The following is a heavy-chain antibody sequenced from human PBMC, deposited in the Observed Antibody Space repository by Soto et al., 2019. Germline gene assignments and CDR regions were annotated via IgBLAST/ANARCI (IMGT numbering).Heavy chain of an antibody. V-gene: IGHV1-69*02. CDR1: GGTFNRET. CDR2: IIPVLDVT. J-gene: IGHJ6*04. CDR3: ARGGKLGGDLDV. D-gene: IGHD3-10*01. Sequence: QAQLVHSGAEVKKPGSSVKVSCKASGGTFNRETFSWVRQAPGQGLQWMGRIIPVLDVTEYPQNFQGRVTITADTSTSTVYLALSGLGSDDTAVYYCARGGKLGGDLDVWGKGTPVIVSS.